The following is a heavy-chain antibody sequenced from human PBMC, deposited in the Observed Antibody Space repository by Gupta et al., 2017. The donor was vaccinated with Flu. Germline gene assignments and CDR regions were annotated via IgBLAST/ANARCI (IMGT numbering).Heavy chain of an antibody. J-gene: IGHJ4*02. Sequence: YTMSWVRQAPGKGLECVGFSRSRSHGGTTEYAASVEGRFTISRDDSRGITYLQMNSLKIEDTAVYYCTRDPWGSVTGSFDYWGQGTLVTVPS. V-gene: IGHV3-49*02. CDR3: TRDPWGSVTGSFDY. D-gene: IGHD4-17*01. CDR2: SRSRSHGGTT. CDR1: YT.